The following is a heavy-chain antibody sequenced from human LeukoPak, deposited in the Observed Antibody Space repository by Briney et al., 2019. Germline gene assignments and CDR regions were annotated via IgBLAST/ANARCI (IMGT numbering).Heavy chain of an antibody. V-gene: IGHV4-61*01. Sequence: SETLSLTCTVSGGSISSSSYYWGWIRQPPGKGLEWIGYIHYSGSTNYNPSLKSRITMSVDTSKNQFSLKLSSVTAADTAVYYCARDKANYYFDYWGQGTLVAVSS. CDR2: IHYSGST. CDR3: ARDKANYYFDY. J-gene: IGHJ4*02. CDR1: GGSISSSSYY.